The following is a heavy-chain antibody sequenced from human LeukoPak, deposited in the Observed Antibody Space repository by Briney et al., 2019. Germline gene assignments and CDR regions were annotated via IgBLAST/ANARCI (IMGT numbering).Heavy chain of an antibody. Sequence: ASVKVSCKASGYTFTSYGISWVRQAPGQGLEWMGWISAYNGNTNYAQKLQGRVIMTTDTSTSTAYMELRSLGSDDTAVYYCARTRETWIVVVNRAAGDLDYWGQGTLVTVSS. V-gene: IGHV1-18*01. CDR3: ARTRETWIVVVNRAAGDLDY. J-gene: IGHJ4*02. D-gene: IGHD3-22*01. CDR1: GYTFTSYG. CDR2: ISAYNGNT.